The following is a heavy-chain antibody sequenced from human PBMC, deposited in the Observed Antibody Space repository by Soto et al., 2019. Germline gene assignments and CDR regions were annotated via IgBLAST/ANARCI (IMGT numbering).Heavy chain of an antibody. CDR2: IWYDGSNK. Sequence: GGSLRLSCAAPGFTFSSYGMHWVRQAPGKGLEWVAVIWYDGSNKYYADSVKGRFTISRDNSKNTLYLQMNSLRAEDTAVYYCAREGYCSGGSCQGWFDPWGQGTLVTVSS. CDR1: GFTFSSYG. J-gene: IGHJ5*02. CDR3: AREGYCSGGSCQGWFDP. V-gene: IGHV3-33*01. D-gene: IGHD2-15*01.